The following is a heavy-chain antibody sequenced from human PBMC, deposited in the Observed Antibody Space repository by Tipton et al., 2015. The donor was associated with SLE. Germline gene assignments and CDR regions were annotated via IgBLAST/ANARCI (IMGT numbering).Heavy chain of an antibody. CDR3: ARDGGYSYGSWFDP. V-gene: IGHV4-61*08. CDR2: IYYSGST. J-gene: IGHJ5*02. Sequence: TLSLTCTVSGGSISSGDYYWSWIRQPPGKGLEWIGYIYYSGSTNYNPSLKSRVTISVDTSKNQFSLKLSSVTAADTAVYYCARDGGYSYGSWFDPWGQGTLVTVSS. CDR1: GGSISSGDYY. D-gene: IGHD5-18*01.